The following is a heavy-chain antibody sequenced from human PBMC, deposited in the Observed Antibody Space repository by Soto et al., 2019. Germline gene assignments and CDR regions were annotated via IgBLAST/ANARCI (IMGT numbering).Heavy chain of an antibody. J-gene: IGHJ5*02. CDR1: GGSITSGAYY. V-gene: IGHV4-31*11. Sequence: QVQLQESGPGLVKPSQTLSLTCAVSGGSITSGAYYWTWIRQHPGKGLEWIAYIHYSGRTYYNPSLKSRVTISVDTSNNQFSLKLSSVTAADTAVYYCVRYYFDSSGYSNWFDPWGQGTLVTVSS. CDR3: VRYYFDSSGYSNWFDP. CDR2: IHYSGRT. D-gene: IGHD3-22*01.